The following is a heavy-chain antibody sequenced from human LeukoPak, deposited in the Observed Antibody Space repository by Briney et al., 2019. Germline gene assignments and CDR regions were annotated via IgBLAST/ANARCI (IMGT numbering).Heavy chain of an antibody. CDR2: ISSSSSSI. D-gene: IGHD2-2*01. CDR1: GFTFSSYS. J-gene: IGHJ3*02. CDR3: ARGGSEYCSSTSCYWPDAFDI. V-gene: IGHV3-48*01. Sequence: GGSLRLSCAASGFTFSSYSMNWVRLAPGKGLEWVSYISSSSSSIYYADSVKGRFTISRDNSKTTLYLQMNSLRAEDTAVYYCARGGSEYCSSTSCYWPDAFDIWGQGTMVTVSS.